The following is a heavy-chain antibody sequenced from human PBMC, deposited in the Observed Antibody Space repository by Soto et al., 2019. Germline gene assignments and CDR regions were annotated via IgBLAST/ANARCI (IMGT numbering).Heavy chain of an antibody. D-gene: IGHD6-13*01. Sequence: QVQLVQSGAEVKKAGSSVKVSCKVSGGTFSSYFINWVRQAPGQGLEWVGGIIPVFGTASYAEKFQGRVTITADESTSPAYLELSSLRPDDTAVYYCARETPTAAAAYYYYGLDVWGQGTTVTVPS. CDR1: GGTFSSYF. J-gene: IGHJ6*02. CDR3: ARETPTAAAAYYYYGLDV. CDR2: IIPVFGTA. V-gene: IGHV1-69*01.